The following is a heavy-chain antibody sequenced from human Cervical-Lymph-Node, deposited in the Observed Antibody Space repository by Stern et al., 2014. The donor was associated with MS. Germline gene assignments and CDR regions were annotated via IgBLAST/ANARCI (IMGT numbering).Heavy chain of an antibody. V-gene: IGHV1-69*01. CDR2: IIPMFGTA. D-gene: IGHD4-17*01. J-gene: IGHJ6*02. Sequence: VQLVESGAEVKKPGSSVKVSCKASGGTLSNYGISWVRQAPGQGLEGMGGIIPMFGTANYAQKFQGRVTLTADDSTNTAYMELSSLTSEDTAVYYCARDGDSSMLGLDVWGQGTTVTVSS. CDR3: ARDGDSSMLGLDV. CDR1: GGTLSNYG.